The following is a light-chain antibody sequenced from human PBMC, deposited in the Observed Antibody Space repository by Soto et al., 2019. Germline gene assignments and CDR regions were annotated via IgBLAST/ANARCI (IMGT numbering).Light chain of an antibody. CDR2: GAS. Sequence: EIVMTQSPATLSVSPGERATLSCRASQSVSSNLAWYQQKPGQAPRLLIYGASTRATGIPARFSGSRSGTEFTLTISSLQAEDFGVYYCQRYNNWPPWTFGPGTKVDIK. V-gene: IGKV3-15*01. CDR1: QSVSSN. CDR3: QRYNNWPPWT. J-gene: IGKJ3*01.